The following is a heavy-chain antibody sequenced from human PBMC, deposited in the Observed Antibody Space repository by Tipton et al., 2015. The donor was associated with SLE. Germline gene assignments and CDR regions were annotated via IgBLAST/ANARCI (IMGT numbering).Heavy chain of an antibody. Sequence: SLRLSCEASGFTFGSYWMSWVRLAPGKGLEWVSGISGSGDSTYSGDSVKGRFTISRDNSKKTLYLQMNSLRVEDTAIYYCAKPQGVIVPNDAFDFGGQGTMVTVSS. CDR3: AKPQGVIVPNDAFDF. V-gene: IGHV3-23*01. CDR1: GFTFGSYW. D-gene: IGHD2/OR15-2a*01. CDR2: ISGSGDST. J-gene: IGHJ3*01.